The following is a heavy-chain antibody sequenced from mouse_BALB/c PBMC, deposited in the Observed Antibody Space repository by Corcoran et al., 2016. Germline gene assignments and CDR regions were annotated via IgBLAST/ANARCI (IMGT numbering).Heavy chain of an antibody. V-gene: IGHV3-6*02. Sequence: DEQLLESGPDLVKPSQTLSFTCSVTGYTITSGYYWNWSRQFPGNKLEWMGYISYDGSNNYNPSLKNRISITRDTSKNQFFLKLNSVTTEDTATYYCASGNYWYFDVWGAGTMVTVSS. J-gene: IGHJ1*01. CDR2: ISYDGSN. CDR1: GYTITSGYY. D-gene: IGHD2-1*01. CDR3: ASGNYWYFDV.